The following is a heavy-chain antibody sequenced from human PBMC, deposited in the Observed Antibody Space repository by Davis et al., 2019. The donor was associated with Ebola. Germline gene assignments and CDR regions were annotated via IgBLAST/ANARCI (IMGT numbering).Heavy chain of an antibody. Sequence: MPSDTLSLTCAVSGGSISSSNWWSWVRQPPGKGLEWIGEIYHSGSTNYNPSLKSRVTISVDKSKNQFSLKLDSVTAADTAVYYCAIQIVGATRVFDYWGQGTLVTVSS. D-gene: IGHD1-26*01. CDR3: AIQIVGATRVFDY. CDR1: GGSISSSNW. CDR2: IYHSGST. V-gene: IGHV4-4*02. J-gene: IGHJ4*02.